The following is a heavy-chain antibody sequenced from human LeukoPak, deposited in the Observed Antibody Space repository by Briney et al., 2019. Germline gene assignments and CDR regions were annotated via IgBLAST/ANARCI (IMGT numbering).Heavy chain of an antibody. CDR1: GYTFTSYD. CDR2: MNPNSGNT. D-gene: IGHD1-26*01. J-gene: IGHJ4*02. Sequence: ASVKVSCKASGYTFTSYDINWVRQATGQGLEWMGWMNPNSGNTGYAQKFQGRVTITRNTSISTAYMELSSLRSEDTAVYYCARDVGGSYFSDYWGQGTLVTVSS. CDR3: ARDVGGSYFSDY. V-gene: IGHV1-8*03.